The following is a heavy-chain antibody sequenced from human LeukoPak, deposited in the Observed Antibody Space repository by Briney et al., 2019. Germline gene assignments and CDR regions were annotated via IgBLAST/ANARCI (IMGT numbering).Heavy chain of an antibody. CDR3: ARIKNSSELRGYYYMDV. CDR1: GFTFRSYW. V-gene: IGHV3-7*01. CDR2: IRQDGSEK. Sequence: GCSLRLSCAASGFTFRSYWMSWVRQAPGKGLEWVANIRQDGSEKYYVDSVKGRFTISRDNAKNSLYLQMNSLRAEDTAVYYCARIKNSSELRGYYYMDVWGKGTTVTVSS. J-gene: IGHJ6*03. D-gene: IGHD6-6*01.